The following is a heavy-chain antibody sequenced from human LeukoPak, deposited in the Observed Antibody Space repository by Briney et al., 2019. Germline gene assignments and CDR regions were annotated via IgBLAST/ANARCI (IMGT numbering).Heavy chain of an antibody. CDR3: ARRRCSSTSCYFHY. CDR2: IYYSGST. J-gene: IGHJ4*02. CDR1: GGSISSYH. Sequence: SETLSLTCTVSGGSISSYHWSWIRQPPGKGLEWIGYIYYSGSTNYNPSLKSRVTISVDTSKNQFSLKLSSVTAADTAVYYCARRRCSSTSCYFHYWGQGTLVTVSS. V-gene: IGHV4-59*01. D-gene: IGHD2-2*01.